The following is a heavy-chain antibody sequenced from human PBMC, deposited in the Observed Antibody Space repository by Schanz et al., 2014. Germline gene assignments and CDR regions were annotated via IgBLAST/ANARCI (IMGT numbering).Heavy chain of an antibody. V-gene: IGHV3-23*01. Sequence: DVQLLESGGGLVQPGESLRLSCAASGFTFTTYAMTWVRQAPGKGLAWVSSITTGGNTYYRDSVKGRFTISRDNLKNTVYLQMNSLRAGDTAVYYCAKDHAGSDILTALGNWGQGTLVTVSS. CDR2: ITTGGNT. J-gene: IGHJ4*02. D-gene: IGHD3-9*01. CDR3: AKDHAGSDILTALGN. CDR1: GFTFTTYA.